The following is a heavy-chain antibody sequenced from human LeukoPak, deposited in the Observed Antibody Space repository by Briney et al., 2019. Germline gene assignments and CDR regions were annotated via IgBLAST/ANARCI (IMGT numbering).Heavy chain of an antibody. CDR3: AKAPTMVRGRMDV. Sequence: GGSLRLSCAASGFTFSSYAMNWVRQAPGKGLEWVSAIIGSGGATYYADSVEGRFSISRDNSNNMLYLQMNSLRAEDTAVYYCAKAPTMVRGRMDVRGQGTTVTVSS. J-gene: IGHJ6*02. CDR1: GFTFSSYA. D-gene: IGHD3-10*01. V-gene: IGHV3-23*01. CDR2: IIGSGGAT.